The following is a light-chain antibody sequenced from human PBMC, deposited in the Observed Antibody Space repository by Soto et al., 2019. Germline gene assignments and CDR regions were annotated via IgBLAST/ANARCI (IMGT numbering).Light chain of an antibody. Sequence: MVVTQSPATLSMSRRESATLSCRASQSISINIDLYQQKPGPAPKLIIYRASTTPTRIPARFSGSGSGTEFTLTISSLQSEDFAVYYCQQYNNWWTFGQGTKVDIX. V-gene: IGKV3-15*01. CDR3: QQYNNWWT. CDR2: RAS. J-gene: IGKJ1*01. CDR1: QSISIN.